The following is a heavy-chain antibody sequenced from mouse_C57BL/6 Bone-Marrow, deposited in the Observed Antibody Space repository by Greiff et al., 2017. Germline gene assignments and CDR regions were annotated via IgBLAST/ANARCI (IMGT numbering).Heavy chain of an antibody. D-gene: IGHD2-4*01. CDR3: AREDYDEGDAMGY. CDR2: IDPSDSYT. Sequence: VQLQQPGAELVMPGASVKLSCKASGYTFTSYWMHWVKQRPGQGLEWIGEIDPSDSYTNYNQKFKGKSTLTVDKSSSTAYMQLSSLTSEDSAVYYCAREDYDEGDAMGYWGQGTSVTVSS. J-gene: IGHJ4*01. CDR1: GYTFTSYW. V-gene: IGHV1-69*01.